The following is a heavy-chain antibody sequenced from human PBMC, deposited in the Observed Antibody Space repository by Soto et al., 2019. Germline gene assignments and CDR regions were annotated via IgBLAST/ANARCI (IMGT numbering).Heavy chain of an antibody. J-gene: IGHJ5*02. CDR1: GYTFTSYD. CDR3: ARGSGWYDGNWFDP. CDR2: MHPNSGNT. Sequence: QVQLVQSGAEVKKPGASVKVSCKASGYTFTSYDINWVRQATGQGLEWMGWMHPNSGNTGYAQKFQGRVTMTRNTCLSTAYPELSILRSEDTAVYYCARGSGWYDGNWFDPWGQGTLVTVSS. V-gene: IGHV1-8*01. D-gene: IGHD6-19*01.